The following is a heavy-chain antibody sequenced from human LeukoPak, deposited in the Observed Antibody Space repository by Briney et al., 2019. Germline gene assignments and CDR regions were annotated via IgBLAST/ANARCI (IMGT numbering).Heavy chain of an antibody. CDR2: ISSGGVST. V-gene: IGHV3-23*01. CDR3: AKARGGFYYDGLDV. J-gene: IGHJ6*02. Sequence: GGSLRLSCAASGFTFSSYAMNWVRQAPGKGLEWVSAISSGGVSTYYADSVKGRFTISRDNSKHTLYLQLNSLRAEDTAIYYCAKARGGFYYDGLDVWGQRTTVTVSS. CDR1: GFTFSSYA.